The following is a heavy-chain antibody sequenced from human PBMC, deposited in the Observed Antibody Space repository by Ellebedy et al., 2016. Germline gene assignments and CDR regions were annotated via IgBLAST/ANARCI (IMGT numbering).Heavy chain of an antibody. V-gene: IGHV4-4*02. J-gene: IGHJ3*02. CDR2: IYHSGST. CDR1: GGSISSSNW. D-gene: IGHD6-13*01. Sequence: SETLSLXXAVSGGSISSSNWWSWVRQPPGKGLEWIGEIYHSGSTNYNPSLKSRVTISVDTSKNQFSLKLSSVTAADTAVYYCARPQRLLVRSRNAAFDIWGQGTMVTVSS. CDR3: ARPQRLLVRSRNAAFDI.